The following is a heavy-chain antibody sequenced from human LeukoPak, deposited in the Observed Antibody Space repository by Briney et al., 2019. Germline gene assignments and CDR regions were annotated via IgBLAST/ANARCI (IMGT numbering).Heavy chain of an antibody. CDR2: IYYSGST. CDR1: GGSISSYY. Sequence: PSETLSLTCTVSGGSISSYYWSWIRQPPGKGLEWIGSIYYSGSTYYNPSLKSRVTISVDTSKNQFSLKLSSVTAADTAVYYCARDLNRYGDRQESDYWGQGTLVTVSS. CDR3: ARDLNRYGDRQESDY. J-gene: IGHJ4*02. D-gene: IGHD4-17*01. V-gene: IGHV4-59*12.